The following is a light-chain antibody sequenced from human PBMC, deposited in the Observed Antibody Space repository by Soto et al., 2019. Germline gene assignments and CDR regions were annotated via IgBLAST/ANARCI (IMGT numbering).Light chain of an antibody. J-gene: IGKJ1*01. CDR3: EQYSYWWT. CDR1: QSVSSK. Sequence: EIVMTQSPATLSVSPGERATLSCRASQSVSSKLAWFQQKAGQGPRLLIYGASTRATGITARFSGSGSGTDFTLTISSLQSEDFAVYFCEQYSYWWTFGQGTKVEVK. CDR2: GAS. V-gene: IGKV3-15*01.